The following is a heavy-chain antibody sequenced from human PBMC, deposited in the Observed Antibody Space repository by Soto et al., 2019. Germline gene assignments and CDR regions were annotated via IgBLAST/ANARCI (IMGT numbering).Heavy chain of an antibody. Sequence: QVQLVQSGPEVKKPGASVKVSCEASGYTFTTSGISWVRQAPGQGLEWMGWISTYNGDTNSAQKFQGRVTMTADTSTSTAYMELMSLKSDDTGVYYCARQGSGPYYYYGLDVWGQGTTVTVSS. J-gene: IGHJ6*02. D-gene: IGHD1-26*01. V-gene: IGHV1-18*01. CDR2: ISTYNGDT. CDR3: ARQGSGPYYYYGLDV. CDR1: GYTFTTSG.